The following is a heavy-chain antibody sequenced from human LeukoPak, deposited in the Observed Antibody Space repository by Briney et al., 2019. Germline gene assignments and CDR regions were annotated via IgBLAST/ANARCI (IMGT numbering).Heavy chain of an antibody. Sequence: GESLKIPCKVSGSSFTAFLFGWVRQEPGKGLEWVGSIYPADSDTTYSPSFKGQVTMSADKVISTAYLQWRSLETSDTALYFCARLRGGAHYESKRSYSDYWGQGTLVTVAS. J-gene: IGHJ4*02. V-gene: IGHV5-51*01. CDR3: ARLRGGAHYESKRSYSDY. CDR2: IYPADSDT. CDR1: GSSFTAFL. D-gene: IGHD3-3*01.